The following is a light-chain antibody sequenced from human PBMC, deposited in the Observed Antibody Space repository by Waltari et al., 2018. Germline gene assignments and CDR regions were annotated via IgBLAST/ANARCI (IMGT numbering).Light chain of an antibody. CDR3: MQGLHLPYT. J-gene: IGKJ2*01. Sequence: DIVMTQTPLSLSVTPGQPASISCKSSQSLLHSDGNTDLHWYLQKAGQSPQLLIYEVSSRFSGMADKFSGIGSGTDFTLKISRVEAEDVGLYYCMQGLHLPYTFGQGTKLEIK. CDR2: EVS. CDR1: QSLLHSDGNTD. V-gene: IGKV2-29*02.